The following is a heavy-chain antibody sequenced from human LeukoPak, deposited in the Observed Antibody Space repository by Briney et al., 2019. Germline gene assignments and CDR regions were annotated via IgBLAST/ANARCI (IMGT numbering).Heavy chain of an antibody. Sequence: SETLSLTCTVSGGSISSYSWNWIRQPPGKGLECIGYMHYTGNTNYNPSLKSRVTISLGTSNNLFSLRLRSVTAADTAVYHCARRATVGPEITESNWLDPWGQGTLVTVSS. CDR3: ARRATVGPEITESNWLDP. CDR2: MHYTGNT. J-gene: IGHJ5*02. CDR1: GGSISSYS. D-gene: IGHD1-14*01. V-gene: IGHV4-59*08.